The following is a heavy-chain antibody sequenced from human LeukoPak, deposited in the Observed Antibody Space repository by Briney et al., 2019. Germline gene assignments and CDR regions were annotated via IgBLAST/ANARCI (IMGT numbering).Heavy chain of an antibody. CDR1: GGSISSYF. CDR3: ARQGMWLQLGVGDLQH. D-gene: IGHD5-24*01. V-gene: IGHV4-59*08. CDR2: IYYSGST. Sequence: SETLSLTCTVSGGSISSYFWSWIRQPPGKGLEWMGYIYYSGSTNYNPSLKSRVTISVDTSKHQFSLKLSSVTAADTAVYYCARQGMWLQLGVGDLQHWGQGTLVTVSS. J-gene: IGHJ1*01.